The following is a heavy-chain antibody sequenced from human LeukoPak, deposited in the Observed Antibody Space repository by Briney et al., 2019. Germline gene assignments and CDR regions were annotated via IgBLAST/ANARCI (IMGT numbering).Heavy chain of an antibody. V-gene: IGHV4-31*03. D-gene: IGHD4-11*01. CDR2: IYYSGST. Sequence: SETLSLTCTVSGGSISSGGYYWSWIRQHPGKGLEWIGYIYYSGSTYYNPSLKSRVTISVDTSKNQFSLKLSSVTAADTAVYYCASLQSLAPYYYYYYGMDAWGQGTTVTVSS. CDR1: GGSISSGGYY. J-gene: IGHJ6*02. CDR3: ASLQSLAPYYYYYYGMDA.